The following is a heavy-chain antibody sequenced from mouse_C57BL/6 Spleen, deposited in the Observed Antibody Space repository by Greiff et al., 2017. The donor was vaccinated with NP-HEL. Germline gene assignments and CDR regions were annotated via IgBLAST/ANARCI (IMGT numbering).Heavy chain of an antibody. CDR3: ARRGGLPKAMDY. V-gene: IGHV1-26*01. J-gene: IGHJ4*01. CDR2: INPNNGGT. Sequence: EVQLQQSGPELVKPGASVKISCKASGYTFTDYYMNWVKQSHGKSLEWIGDINPNNGGTSYNQKFKGKATLTVDKSSSTAYMELRSLTSEDSAVYYGARRGGLPKAMDYWGQGTSVTVSS. D-gene: IGHD5-5*01. CDR1: GYTFTDYY.